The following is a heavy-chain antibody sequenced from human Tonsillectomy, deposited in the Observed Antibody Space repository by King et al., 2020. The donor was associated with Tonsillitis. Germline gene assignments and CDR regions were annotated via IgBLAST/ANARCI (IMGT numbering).Heavy chain of an antibody. CDR3: AHSLQLDFGSGYYISMDYFDY. J-gene: IGHJ4*02. Sequence: ITLKESGPTLVKPTQTLTLTCTFSGFSLSTSGVGVGWIRQPPGKALEWLALIYWNDDKRYSPSLKSRLTITKDTSKNQVVLTMTNMDPMDTATYYCAHSLQLDFGSGYYISMDYFDYWGQGTLVTVSS. V-gene: IGHV2-5*01. CDR1: GFSLSTSGVG. D-gene: IGHD3-3*01. CDR2: IYWNDDK.